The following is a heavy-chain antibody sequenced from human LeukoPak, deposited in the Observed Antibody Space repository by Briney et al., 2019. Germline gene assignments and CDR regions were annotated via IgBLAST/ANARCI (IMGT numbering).Heavy chain of an antibody. CDR1: GDSVSSNSAA. D-gene: IGHD1-1*01. CDR2: TYYRSKWHN. J-gene: IGHJ4*02. V-gene: IGHV6-1*01. Sequence: SQTLSLTCAISGDSVSSNSAAWNWIRQSPSSGLEWLGRTYYRSKWHNDYAVSVKSRITVNPDTSKNQSSLQLNSVTPDDTAVYYCARGNWATGLGSWGQGTLVTVSS. CDR3: ARGNWATGLGS.